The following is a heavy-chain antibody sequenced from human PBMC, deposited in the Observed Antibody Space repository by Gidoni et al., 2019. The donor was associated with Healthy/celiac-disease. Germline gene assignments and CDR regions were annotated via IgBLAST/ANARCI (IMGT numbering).Heavy chain of an antibody. D-gene: IGHD6-13*01. CDR3: ACVIAAASTTLDY. V-gene: IGHV1-69*04. CDR2: IIPILGIA. J-gene: IGHJ4*02. Sequence: QVQLVHSGAEVQNPGSPVKLSCTAAGGTFSSYAISWVRQAPGQGLEWMGRIIPILGIANHAQKCQGRVTITTDKATSTAYIELSSLRSEDTAVYYCACVIAAASTTLDYWGQGTLVTVSS. CDR1: GGTFSSYA.